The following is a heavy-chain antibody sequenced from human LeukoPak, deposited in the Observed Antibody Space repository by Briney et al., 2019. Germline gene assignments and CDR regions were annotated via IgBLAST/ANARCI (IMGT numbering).Heavy chain of an antibody. Sequence: GGSLRLSCAASGFAFSSYSMNWVRQAPGKGLEWVSSISSSSRYIYYIDPVKGRFTISRDNAKNSLYLQMNSLRAEDTAVYYCARGLTSSWSNNWFDPWGQGTLVTVSS. CDR1: GFAFSSYS. J-gene: IGHJ5*02. CDR2: ISSSSRYI. D-gene: IGHD6-13*01. CDR3: ARGLTSSWSNNWFDP. V-gene: IGHV3-21*01.